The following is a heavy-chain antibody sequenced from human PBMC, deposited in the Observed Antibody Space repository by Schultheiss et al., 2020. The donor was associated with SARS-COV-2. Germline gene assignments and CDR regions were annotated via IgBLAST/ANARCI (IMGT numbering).Heavy chain of an antibody. CDR1: GFIFSETW. Sequence: GGSLRLSCAASGFIFSETWMNWVRQAPGKGLEWVSGISGSGGSTYYADSVKGRFTISRDNSKNTLYLQMNSLRAEDTAVYYCAKFRPGYCSSTSCPFFDYWGQGTLVTVSS. D-gene: IGHD2-2*01. V-gene: IGHV3-23*01. CDR2: ISGSGGST. CDR3: AKFRPGYCSSTSCPFFDY. J-gene: IGHJ4*02.